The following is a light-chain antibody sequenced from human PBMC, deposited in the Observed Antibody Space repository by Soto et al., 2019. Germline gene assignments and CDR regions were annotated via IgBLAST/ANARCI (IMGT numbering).Light chain of an antibody. J-gene: IGLJ2*01. Sequence: QSALTQPASVSGSPGQSITISCTGTSSDVGGYNYVAWYHQHPGKAPKLMIFEVSNRPSGVSHSFSGSKSGNTASLTISGLQPEDEGTYYCSSYTNNSPLGIFGGGTKLTVL. V-gene: IGLV2-14*01. CDR3: SSYTNNSPLGI. CDR2: EVS. CDR1: SSDVGGYNY.